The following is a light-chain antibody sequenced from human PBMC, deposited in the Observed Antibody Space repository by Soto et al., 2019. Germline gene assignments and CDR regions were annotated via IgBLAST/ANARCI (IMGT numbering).Light chain of an antibody. CDR1: QSVSSN. CDR2: AAS. J-gene: IGKJ3*01. Sequence: VLTQPATLSVSPGERATLSCRASQSVSSNLAWYQHKPGQAPRLLIYAASTRATGIPARFSGSGSGTDFTLTISSLQSEDFAVYYCHQYHHWPPSFTFGPGTKVDIK. V-gene: IGKV3-15*01. CDR3: HQYHHWPPSFT.